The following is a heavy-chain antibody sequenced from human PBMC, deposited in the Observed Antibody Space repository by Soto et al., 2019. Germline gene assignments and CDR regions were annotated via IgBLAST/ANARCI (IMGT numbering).Heavy chain of an antibody. CDR3: TRFSVYYDPLTGYSTDPFDI. V-gene: IGHV3-15*07. CDR1: WFSFHKAR. Sequence: AGGALRLSCGAPWFSFHKARMNWVPPASREGLGGVGGIKSKTDGGTTDYAAPVKGRFTISRDDSNSIAYLQMNSLKTEDTAVYYCTRFSVYYDPLTGYSTDPFDIWGQGTMVTVSS. J-gene: IGHJ3*02. CDR2: IKSKTDGGTT. D-gene: IGHD3-9*01.